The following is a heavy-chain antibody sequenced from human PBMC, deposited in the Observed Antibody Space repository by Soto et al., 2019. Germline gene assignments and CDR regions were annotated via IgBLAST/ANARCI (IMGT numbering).Heavy chain of an antibody. D-gene: IGHD3-22*01. CDR1: GGSISSYY. Sequence: ASETLSLTCTVAGGSISSYYGSWIRQPSGKGLEWIGYIYYSGSTNYNPSRKSGVTISVDTSKNQFSLKLSSLTAADTALYYCARGYYYDRSGYSPFTLDYWGQGPLVTASS. CDR2: IYYSGST. J-gene: IGHJ4*02. CDR3: ARGYYYDRSGYSPFTLDY. V-gene: IGHV4-59*01.